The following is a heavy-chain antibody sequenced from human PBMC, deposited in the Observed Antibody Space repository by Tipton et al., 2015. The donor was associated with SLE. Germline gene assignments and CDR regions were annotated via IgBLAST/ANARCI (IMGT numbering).Heavy chain of an antibody. CDR2: ISGSGGSSGSST. CDR3: VAPNY. J-gene: IGHJ4*02. CDR1: GFTFNNYA. Sequence: SLRLSCAASGFTFNNYAMSWVRQAPGKGLEWVSGISGSGGSSGSSTYYADSVKGRLTISRDNSKDTLYLQMNSLRAEDTAVYYCVAPNYWGQGTLVTVSS. V-gene: IGHV3-23*01.